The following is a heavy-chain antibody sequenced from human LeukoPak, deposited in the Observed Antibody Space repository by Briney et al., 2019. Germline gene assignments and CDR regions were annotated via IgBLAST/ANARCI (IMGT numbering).Heavy chain of an antibody. CDR1: GFTFSSYG. CDR2: IWYDGSNK. J-gene: IGHJ4*02. CDR3: ASFVHLGGSDY. Sequence: PGGSLRLSCAASGFTFSSYGMHWVRQAPGKGLEWVAVIWYDGSNKYYADSVKGRFTISRDNSKNTLYLQMNSLRAEDTAVYYCASFVHLGGSDYWGQGTLVTVSS. V-gene: IGHV3-33*01. D-gene: IGHD5-12*01.